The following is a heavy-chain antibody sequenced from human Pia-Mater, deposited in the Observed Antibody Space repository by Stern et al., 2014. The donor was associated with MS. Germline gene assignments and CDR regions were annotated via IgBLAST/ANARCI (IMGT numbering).Heavy chain of an antibody. CDR1: GDSISSYTHY. CDR3: AKHACTGAACPFDL. Sequence: QVQLQESGPGLVKPSETLSLTCAVSGDSISSYTHYWAWIRQPPGKGLEWIGSVYYSGATYYNPSLKSPVTISVDTSKNYFSLGLNSVTAADTAVYYCAKHACTGAACPFDLWGQGTLVTVSS. D-gene: IGHD2-8*02. J-gene: IGHJ4*02. CDR2: VYYSGAT. V-gene: IGHV4-39*01.